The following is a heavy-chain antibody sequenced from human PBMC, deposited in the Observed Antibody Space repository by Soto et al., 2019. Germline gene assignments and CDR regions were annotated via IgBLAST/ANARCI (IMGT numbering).Heavy chain of an antibody. CDR3: ARSQTTVTSYDY. CDR2: IYYSGCT. V-gene: IGHV4-59*12. CDR1: GGSISSYY. J-gene: IGHJ4*02. D-gene: IGHD4-17*01. Sequence: SETLSLTCTVSGGSISSYYWSWIRHPPGKGLEWIGYIYYSGCTNYNPSLKSRVTISVDRSKNHFSLKLSSVTAADTAVYYCARSQTTVTSYDYWGKGTLVTVSS.